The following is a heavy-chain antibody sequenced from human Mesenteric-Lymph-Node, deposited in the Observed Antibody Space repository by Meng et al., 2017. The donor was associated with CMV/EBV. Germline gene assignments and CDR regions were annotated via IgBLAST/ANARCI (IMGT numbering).Heavy chain of an antibody. D-gene: IGHD6-19*01. CDR3: AGDHTQWLTENRYNYYGMDV. CDR2: IYYSGNT. CDR1: GGYY. Sequence: GGYYWNCIRQHPGKGLEWIGYIYYSGNTYYNPSLRGRVAISIDASKNQFSLNLSSVTAADTAVYYCAGDHTQWLTENRYNYYGMDVWGQGTTVTVSS. V-gene: IGHV4-31*02. J-gene: IGHJ6*02.